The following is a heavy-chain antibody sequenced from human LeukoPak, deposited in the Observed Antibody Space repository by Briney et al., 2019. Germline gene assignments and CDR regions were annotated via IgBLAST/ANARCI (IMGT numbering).Heavy chain of an antibody. CDR3: ARDSGRHSGYDSTFDY. V-gene: IGHV3-11*01. Sequence: GGSLRLSCAASGFTSSDYYMSWIRQAPGKGLEWVSYISSSGSTIYYADSVKGRFTISRDNAKNSLYLQMNSLRAEDTAVYYCARDSGRHSGYDSTFDYWGQGTLVTVSS. J-gene: IGHJ4*02. CDR2: ISSSGSTI. CDR1: GFTSSDYY. D-gene: IGHD5-12*01.